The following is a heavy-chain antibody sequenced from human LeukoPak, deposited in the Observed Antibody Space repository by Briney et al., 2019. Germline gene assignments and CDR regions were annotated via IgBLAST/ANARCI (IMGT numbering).Heavy chain of an antibody. CDR3: SGPIGTATFDY. CDR1: GYTFTGYY. V-gene: IGHV1-2*02. Sequence: SVKVSCMASGYTFTGYYMHGVRQAPGQGLEWMGWINPNSGGTNYAQKSQGRVTMTRDTSISTAYMELSRLRSDDTAVYYCSGPIGTATFDYWGQGTLVTVSS. J-gene: IGHJ4*02. D-gene: IGHD5-24*01. CDR2: INPNSGGT.